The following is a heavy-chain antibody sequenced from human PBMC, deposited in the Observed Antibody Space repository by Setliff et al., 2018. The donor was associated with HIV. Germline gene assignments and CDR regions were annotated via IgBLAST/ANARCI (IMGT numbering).Heavy chain of an antibody. CDR3: ARGRDFWSGYYSP. Sequence: SQTLSLTCAISGDSVSSNSATWNWIRQSPSRGLEWLGETYYRSKWYNNYAVSVKSRMILNPDTSKNQFSLQLNSVTAADTAVYYCARGRDFWSGYYSPWGQGTLVTVSS. CDR1: GDSVSSNSAT. J-gene: IGHJ5*02. V-gene: IGHV6-1*01. CDR2: TYYRSKWYN. D-gene: IGHD3-3*01.